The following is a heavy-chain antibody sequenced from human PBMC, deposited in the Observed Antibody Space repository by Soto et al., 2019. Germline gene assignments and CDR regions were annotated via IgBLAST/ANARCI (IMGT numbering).Heavy chain of an antibody. V-gene: IGHV3-21*01. D-gene: IGHD3-22*01. CDR2: ISSSSSYI. CDR3: ARVHYYDSSGFYL. J-gene: IGHJ4*02. CDR1: GFTFSSYS. Sequence: GGSLRLSCAASGFTFSSYSMNWVRQAPGKGLEWVSSISSSSSYIYYGDSVKGRFTISRDNAKNSLYLQMNSLRAEDTATYYCARVHYYDSSGFYLWGQGTLVTVSS.